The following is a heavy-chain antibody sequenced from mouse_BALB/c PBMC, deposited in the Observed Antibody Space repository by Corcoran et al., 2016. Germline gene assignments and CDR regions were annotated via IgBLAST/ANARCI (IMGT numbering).Heavy chain of an antibody. Sequence: EVQLQQSGAELVKPGASVKLSCTASGFNIKDTYMHWVKQRPEQGLEWIGRIDPANGNTKYDPKFQGKATITADTSSNTAYLQLSSLTSEDTAVYYCAPHYDYYYAMDYWGQGTSVTVSS. CDR1: GFNIKDTY. V-gene: IGHV14-3*02. CDR2: IDPANGNT. J-gene: IGHJ4*01. D-gene: IGHD2-4*01. CDR3: APHYDYYYAMDY.